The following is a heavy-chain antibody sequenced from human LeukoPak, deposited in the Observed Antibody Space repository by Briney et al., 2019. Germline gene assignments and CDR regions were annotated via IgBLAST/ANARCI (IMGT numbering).Heavy chain of an antibody. J-gene: IGHJ4*02. CDR2: ISSSSSYI. D-gene: IGHD3-10*01. CDR1: GFTFSSYS. Sequence: GGSLRLSCAASGFTFSSYSMNWVRQAPGKGLEWVSFISSSSSYIYYADSVKGRFTISRDNAKNSLYLQMNSLRAEDTAVYYCARGEYGSGSYHIDYWGQGTMVTVSS. V-gene: IGHV3-21*01. CDR3: ARGEYGSGSYHIDY.